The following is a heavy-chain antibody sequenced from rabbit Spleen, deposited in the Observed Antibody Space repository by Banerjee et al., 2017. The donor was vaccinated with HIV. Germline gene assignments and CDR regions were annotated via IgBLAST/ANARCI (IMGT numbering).Heavy chain of an antibody. J-gene: IGHJ6*01. CDR1: GFSFNGFSFNGGYD. V-gene: IGHV1S45*01. CDR3: ARDTSSSFSSYGMDL. Sequence: QEQLVESGGGLVKPGASLTLTCKASGFSFNGFSFNGGYDMCWVRQAPGKGLEWIACIDPGSSVRTWYASWAKGRFTISKTSSTTVTLQMTSLTVADTATYFCARDTSSSFSSYGMDLWGQGTLVTVS. CDR2: IDPGSSVRT. D-gene: IGHD1-1*01.